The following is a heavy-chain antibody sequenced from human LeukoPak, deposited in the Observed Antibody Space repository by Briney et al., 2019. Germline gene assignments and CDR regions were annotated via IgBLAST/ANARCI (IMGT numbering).Heavy chain of an antibody. CDR1: GGSISSGSYS. V-gene: IGHV4-30-2*01. D-gene: IGHD7-27*01. CDR3: ARFSPRAMGNYFDF. Sequence: SQTLSLTCAVSGGSISSGSYSWSWIRQPPGKGLEWIGYIYPRGSTYYNPSLKSRVTMSLDRSANQFSLNLSSVTAADTAVYYCARFSPRAMGNYFDFWGQGTLVTVSS. CDR2: IYPRGST. J-gene: IGHJ4*02.